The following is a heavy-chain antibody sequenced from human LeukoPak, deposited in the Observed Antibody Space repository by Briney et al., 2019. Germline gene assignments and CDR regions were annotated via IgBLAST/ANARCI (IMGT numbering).Heavy chain of an antibody. V-gene: IGHV4-34*01. CDR3: ARGVYCSSTSCRKTRYYYYYYMDV. CDR2: INHSGST. Sequence: SETLFLTCAVYGGSFSGYYWSWIRQPPGKGLEWIGEINHSGSTNYNPSLKSRVTISVDTSKNQFSLKLSSVTAADTAVYYCARGVYCSSTSCRKTRYYYYYYMDVWGKGTTVTVSS. CDR1: GGSFSGYY. D-gene: IGHD2-2*01. J-gene: IGHJ6*03.